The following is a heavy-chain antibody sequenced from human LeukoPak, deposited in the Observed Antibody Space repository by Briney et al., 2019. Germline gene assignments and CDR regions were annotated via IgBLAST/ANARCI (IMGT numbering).Heavy chain of an antibody. CDR2: IKEDGSEK. D-gene: IGHD3-16*01. J-gene: IGHJ4*02. CDR3: AEGDYFDY. Sequence: GGSLRLSCAASGFTFSTSWMSWVRQAPGKGLERVANIKEDGSEKWYMDSVKGRFTISRDNAKNSLYLQMNSLRAEDTAVFYCAEGDYFDYWGQGTLVTVSS. V-gene: IGHV3-7*01. CDR1: GFTFSTSW.